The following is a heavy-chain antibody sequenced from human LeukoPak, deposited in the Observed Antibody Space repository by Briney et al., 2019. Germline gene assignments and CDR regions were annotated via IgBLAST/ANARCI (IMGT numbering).Heavy chain of an antibody. CDR1: GGSFRGYY. V-gene: IGHV4-34*01. Sequence: KPSETLSLTCAVYGGSFRGYYWTWIRQPPGNRLEWIGEINHSGRTNYNPPLQSRVTISVDTSNNQFSLKLSSVTAADTAVYYCASYRPTDSSDWAVAFDPWGQGTLVTVSS. D-gene: IGHD6-19*01. J-gene: IGHJ5*02. CDR2: INHSGRT. CDR3: ASYRPTDSSDWAVAFDP.